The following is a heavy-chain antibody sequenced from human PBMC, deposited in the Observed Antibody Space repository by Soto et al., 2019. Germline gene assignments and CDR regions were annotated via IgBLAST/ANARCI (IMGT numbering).Heavy chain of an antibody. Sequence: ASVKVSCKASGYTFTSYGISWVRQAPGQGLEWMGWISAYNGNTNYAQKLQGRVTMTTDTSTSTAYRELRSLRSDDTAVYYCARANIGSYGAFDIWGQGTMVTVSS. CDR1: GYTFTSYG. CDR2: ISAYNGNT. CDR3: ARANIGSYGAFDI. V-gene: IGHV1-18*01. J-gene: IGHJ3*02. D-gene: IGHD1-26*01.